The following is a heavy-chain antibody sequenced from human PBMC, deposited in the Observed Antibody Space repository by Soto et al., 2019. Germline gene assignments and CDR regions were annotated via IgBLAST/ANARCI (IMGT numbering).Heavy chain of an antibody. CDR1: GWSFSSYL. J-gene: IGHJ4*02. D-gene: IGHD3-9*01. CDR3: ESPAHKMSRIYF. Sequence: ESLTISCVASGWSFSSYLIGGLGQTAGRGVEWVGFIYLIDSDTRYSPSVRGQVTISADAPHSTVYLTWSSLKTSDTGVYYCESPAHKMSRIYFWGQGTLVTVSS. CDR2: IYLIDSDT. V-gene: IGHV5-51*04.